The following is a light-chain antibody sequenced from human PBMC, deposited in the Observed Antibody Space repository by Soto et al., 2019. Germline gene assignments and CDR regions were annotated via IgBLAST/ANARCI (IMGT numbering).Light chain of an antibody. Sequence: ELVWTQSPGTLSLSPGERATLSCRASQSVSSSYLAWYQQKPCQDPRLLIYGASSRATRIPDGFSGSGSGKDFALNISRLDPEDFAVYYCEQYGRTFGQGAKVDIK. J-gene: IGKJ1*01. CDR1: QSVSSSY. CDR3: EQYGRT. V-gene: IGKV3-20*01. CDR2: GAS.